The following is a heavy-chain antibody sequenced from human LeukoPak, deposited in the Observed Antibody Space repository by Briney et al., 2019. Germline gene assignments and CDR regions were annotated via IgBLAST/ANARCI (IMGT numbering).Heavy chain of an antibody. Sequence: SETLSLTCTVSGGSISSYYWSWIRQPPGKGLEWIGYIYYSGSTNYNPSLKSRVTISVDTSKNQFSLKLSSVTAADTAVYYCARSEWFALDYWGQGTLVTVSS. CDR2: IYYSGST. D-gene: IGHD3-3*01. CDR1: GGSISSYY. CDR3: ARSEWFALDY. V-gene: IGHV4-59*01. J-gene: IGHJ4*02.